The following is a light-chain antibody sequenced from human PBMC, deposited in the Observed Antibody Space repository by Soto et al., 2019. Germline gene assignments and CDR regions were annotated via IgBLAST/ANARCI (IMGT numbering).Light chain of an antibody. CDR3: QQRSNWPLT. CDR2: DAS. Sequence: EIVLTQSPGILSLSPGERASLSCGASQSVSSSYLAWYQQKPGQAPRLLIYDASNRATGIPARFSGSGSGTDFTLTISSLEPEDFAVYYCQQRSNWPLTFGQGTRLEIK. J-gene: IGKJ5*01. CDR1: QSVSSSY. V-gene: IGKV3D-20*02.